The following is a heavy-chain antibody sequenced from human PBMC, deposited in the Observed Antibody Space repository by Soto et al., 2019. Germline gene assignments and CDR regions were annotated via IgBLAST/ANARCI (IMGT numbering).Heavy chain of an antibody. D-gene: IGHD4-4*01. CDR1: GGSISSYY. CDR2: IYYSGST. J-gene: IGHJ6*03. CDR3: ARRTYSNYGSFYYYYYMDV. Sequence: PSETLSLTCTVSGGSISSYYWSWIRQPPGKGLEWIGYIYYSGSTNYNPSLKSRVTISVDTSKNQFSLKLSSVTAADTAVYYCARRTYSNYGSFYYYYYMDVWGKGTTVTVSS. V-gene: IGHV4-59*08.